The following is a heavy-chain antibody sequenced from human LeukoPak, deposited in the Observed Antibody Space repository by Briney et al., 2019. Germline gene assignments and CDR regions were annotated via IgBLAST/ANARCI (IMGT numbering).Heavy chain of an antibody. J-gene: IGHJ4*02. CDR1: GGSISSSF. CDR3: ARAQHRQWLED. CDR2: INHSGST. Sequence: SETLSLTCSVSGGSISSSFWSWIRQPPGKGLEWIGEINHSGSTNYNPSLKSRVTISVDTSENQFSLKLSSVTAADTAVYYCARAQHRQWLEDWGQGTLVTVSS. V-gene: IGHV4-34*01. D-gene: IGHD6-19*01.